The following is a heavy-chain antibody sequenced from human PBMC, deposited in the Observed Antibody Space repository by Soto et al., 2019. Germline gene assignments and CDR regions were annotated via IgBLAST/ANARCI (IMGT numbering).Heavy chain of an antibody. CDR2: IYYSGST. J-gene: IGHJ4*02. V-gene: IGHV4-31*03. Sequence: SETLSLTCTVSGGSISSGGYYWSWIRQHPGKGLEWIGYIYYSGSTYYNPSLKSRVTISVDTSKNQFSLKLSSVTAADTAVYYCARAIYYGSGSYPLDYWGQGTLVTVSS. D-gene: IGHD3-10*01. CDR1: GGSISSGGYY. CDR3: ARAIYYGSGSYPLDY.